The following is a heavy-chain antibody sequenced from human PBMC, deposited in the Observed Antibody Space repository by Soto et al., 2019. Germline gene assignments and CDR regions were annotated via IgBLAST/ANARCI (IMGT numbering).Heavy chain of an antibody. CDR2: IIPIFGTA. V-gene: IGHV1-69*12. J-gene: IGHJ4*02. CDR1: GGTFSSSA. CDR3: ARAGGVGGDVDLYFDY. D-gene: IGHD3-3*01. Sequence: QVQLVQSGAEVKKPGSSVKVSCKASGGTFSSSAISWVRQAPGLGLEWMGGIIPIFGTANYAQKFQGRVTITADESTSTAYMELSRRRSEDTAGYYCARAGGVGGDVDLYFDYWGQGTLGTVAS.